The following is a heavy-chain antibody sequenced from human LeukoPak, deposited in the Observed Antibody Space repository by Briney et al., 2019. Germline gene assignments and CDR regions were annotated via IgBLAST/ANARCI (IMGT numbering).Heavy chain of an antibody. D-gene: IGHD3-10*01. J-gene: IGHJ6*02. Sequence: PSETLSLTCAVYGGSFSGYYWSWIRQPPGKGLEWIGEINHSGSTNYNPSLKSRVTISVDTSKNQFSLKLSSVTAADTAVYYCALISYYYYYGMDVWGQGTMVTVSS. V-gene: IGHV4-34*01. CDR2: INHSGST. CDR3: ALISYYYYYGMDV. CDR1: GGSFSGYY.